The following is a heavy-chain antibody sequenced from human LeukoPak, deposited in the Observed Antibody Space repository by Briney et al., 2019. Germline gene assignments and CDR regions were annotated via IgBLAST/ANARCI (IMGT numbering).Heavy chain of an antibody. V-gene: IGHV4-30-4*02. CDR2: ISYTGGT. J-gene: IGHJ4*02. Sequence: ASDTLSLTCTVSGGSISSGNYYWSWIRQPPGKGLEWLGYISYTGGTSYNPSLKRRVSISVDTSKRQFSLPLSSVNAADTAVYYCVRSNYYDSSGYIFDYWGQGTLVTVSS. D-gene: IGHD3-22*01. CDR3: VRSNYYDSSGYIFDY. CDR1: GGSISSGNYY.